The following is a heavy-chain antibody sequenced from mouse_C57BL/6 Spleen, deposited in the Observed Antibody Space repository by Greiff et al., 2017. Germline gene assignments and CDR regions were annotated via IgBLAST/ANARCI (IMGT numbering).Heavy chain of an antibody. Sequence: QVQLQQSGPELVKPGASVKISCKASGYAFSSSWMNWVKQRPGKGLEWIGRIYPGDGDTNYNGKFKGKATLTADKSSSTAYMQLSSLTSEDSAVYFCARQLRPSLDDWGQGTTLTVSS. J-gene: IGHJ2*01. V-gene: IGHV1-82*01. CDR1: GYAFSSSW. D-gene: IGHD3-2*02. CDR3: ARQLRPSLDD. CDR2: IYPGDGDT.